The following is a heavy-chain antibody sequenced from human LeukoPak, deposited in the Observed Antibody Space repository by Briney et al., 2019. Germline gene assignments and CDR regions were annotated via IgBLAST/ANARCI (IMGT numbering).Heavy chain of an antibody. V-gene: IGHV4-59*01. CDR3: ARDRNGGGAFDI. Sequence: PSETLSLTCTVSGGSISNYYWSWIRQPPGKGLEWIGSMQYSGTTYYNPSLKSRVTISVDTSKNQFSLKLTSVTAADTAVYYCARDRNGGGAFDIWGQGTMVTVSS. D-gene: IGHD3-16*01. J-gene: IGHJ3*02. CDR2: MQYSGTT. CDR1: GGSISNYY.